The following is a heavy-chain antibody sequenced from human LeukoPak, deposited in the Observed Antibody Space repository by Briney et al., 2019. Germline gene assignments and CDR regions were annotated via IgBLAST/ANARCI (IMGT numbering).Heavy chain of an antibody. CDR3: ARVGTYDAFDI. Sequence: GGSLRLSCVVSGFTVSSKYMSWVRQAPGKGLEWVSVIYSGSSTYYADSVKGRFTISRDNSKNTLYLQMNSLRAEDTAVYYCARVGTYDAFDIWGQGTMVTVSS. CDR1: GFTVSSKY. CDR2: IYSGSST. V-gene: IGHV3-66*01. J-gene: IGHJ3*02. D-gene: IGHD3-10*01.